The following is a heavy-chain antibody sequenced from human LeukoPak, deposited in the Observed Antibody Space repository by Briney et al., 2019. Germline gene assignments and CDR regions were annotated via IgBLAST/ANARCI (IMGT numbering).Heavy chain of an antibody. V-gene: IGHV4-39*07. CDR2: INHSGST. CDR1: GGSISSGGYS. Sequence: SETLSLTCTVSGGSISSGGYSWSWIRQPPGKGLEWIGEINHSGSTNYNPSLKSRVTISVDTSKNQFSLKLSSVTAADTAVYYCARGDPNYYYYYGMDVWGQGTTVTVSS. J-gene: IGHJ6*02. CDR3: ARGDPNYYYYYGMDV.